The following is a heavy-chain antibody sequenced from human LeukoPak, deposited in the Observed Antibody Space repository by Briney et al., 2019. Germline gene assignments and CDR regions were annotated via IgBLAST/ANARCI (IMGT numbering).Heavy chain of an antibody. CDR1: GGSISSGDYY. J-gene: IGHJ4*02. V-gene: IGHV4-30-4*01. CDR3: ARVPQAGGFDY. D-gene: IGHD6-13*01. CDR2: IYYSGST. Sequence: SETLSLTCTVSGGSISSGDYYWSWIRQPPGKGLEWIGYIYYSGSTYYNPSLKSRVTISVDTSKNQFSLKLSSVTAADTAVYYCARVPQAGGFDYWGQGTLVTVSS.